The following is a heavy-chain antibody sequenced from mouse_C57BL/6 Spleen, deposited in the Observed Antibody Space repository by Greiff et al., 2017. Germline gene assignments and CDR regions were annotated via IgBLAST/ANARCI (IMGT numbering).Heavy chain of an antibody. V-gene: IGHV1-81*01. D-gene: IGHD1-1*01. J-gene: IGHJ2*01. CDR3: ARGSDYYGSSPIDY. Sequence: VQLQQSGAELVRPGASVKLSCKASGYTFTSYGISWVKQRTGQGLEWIGEIYPRSGSTNYNEKFKGKARLTVDTSSSTAYMELRSLTSEDSAVYFCARGSDYYGSSPIDYWGQGTTLTVSS. CDR1: GYTFTSYG. CDR2: IYPRSGST.